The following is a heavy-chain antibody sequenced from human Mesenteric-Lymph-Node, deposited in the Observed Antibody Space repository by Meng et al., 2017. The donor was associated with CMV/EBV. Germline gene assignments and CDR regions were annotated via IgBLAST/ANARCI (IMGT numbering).Heavy chain of an antibody. CDR2: IFSNDAK. CDR3: ARSYCSGASCYRTNWFDP. V-gene: IGHV2-26*01. J-gene: IGHJ5*02. Sequence: SGPTLVKPPETLTLTCTVSGFSLSHPTMGVSWIRQPPGKALEWLAHIFSNDAKSYSTSLKNRLTISRDTSKSQVVLTMTNMDPVDTGTYYCARSYCSGASCYRTNWFDPWGQGTLVTVSS. CDR1: GFSLSHPTMG. D-gene: IGHD2-2*02.